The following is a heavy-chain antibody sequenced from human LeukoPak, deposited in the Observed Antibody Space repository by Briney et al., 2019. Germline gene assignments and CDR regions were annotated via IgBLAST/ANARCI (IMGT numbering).Heavy chain of an antibody. J-gene: IGHJ4*02. V-gene: IGHV3-30*02. CDR3: AKDGAAGTYYFDY. CDR1: GFTFSSYG. Sequence: PGGSLRLSCAASGFTFSSYGMHWVRQAPGKGLEWVAFIRYDGSNKYYADSVKGRFTISRDNSKNTLYLQMNSLRAEDTAVYYCAKDGAAGTYYFDYWGQGTLVTVSS. D-gene: IGHD6-13*01. CDR2: IRYDGSNK.